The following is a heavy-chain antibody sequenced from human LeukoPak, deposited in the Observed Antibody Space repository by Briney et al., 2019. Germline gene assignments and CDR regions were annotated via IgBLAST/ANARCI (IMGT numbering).Heavy chain of an antibody. D-gene: IGHD5-12*01. J-gene: IGHJ4*02. CDR2: INHSGST. CDR1: GGSFSGYY. Sequence: SETLSLTCAVYGGSFSGYYWSWIRQPPGKGLEWIGEINHSGSTNYNPSLKSRVTISVDTSKNQFSLKLSSVTAADTAVYYCARLGGYDLPDYWGQGTLVTVSS. CDR3: ARLGGYDLPDY. V-gene: IGHV4-34*01.